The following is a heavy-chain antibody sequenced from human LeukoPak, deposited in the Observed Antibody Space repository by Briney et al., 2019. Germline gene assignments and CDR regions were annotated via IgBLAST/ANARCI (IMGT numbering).Heavy chain of an antibody. CDR3: AKEDSRWNYGMDV. CDR1: GFTFTSYG. V-gene: IGHV3-23*01. CDR2: ISSSGGTT. J-gene: IGHJ6*02. Sequence: GGSLRLSCAASGFTFTSYGMTWVRQAPGKGLEWVSGISSSGGTTYYTDSVKGRFTISRDNSKNTLSLQMSSLRAEDTAVYYCAKEDSRWNYGMDVWGQGTTVTVSS. D-gene: IGHD1-1*01.